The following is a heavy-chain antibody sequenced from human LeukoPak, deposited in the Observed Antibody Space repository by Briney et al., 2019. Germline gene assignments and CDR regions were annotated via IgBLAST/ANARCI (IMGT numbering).Heavy chain of an antibody. D-gene: IGHD2-21*01. V-gene: IGHV4-38-2*02. CDR3: ARDLASRWFDP. J-gene: IGHJ5*02. Sequence: SETLSLTCTVSGGSISSYYWSWIRQPPGKGLEWIGSIYHSGSTYYNPSLKSRVTISVDTSKNQFSLKLSSVTAADTAVYYCARDLASRWFDPWGQGTLVTVSS. CDR1: GGSISSYY. CDR2: IYHSGST.